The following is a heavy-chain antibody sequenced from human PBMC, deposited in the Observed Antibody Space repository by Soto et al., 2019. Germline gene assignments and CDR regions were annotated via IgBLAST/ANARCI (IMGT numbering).Heavy chain of an antibody. J-gene: IGHJ6*02. CDR2: INNSGST. CDR3: ARDFTDSSGPTLGMGV. D-gene: IGHD6-19*01. V-gene: IGHV4-31*03. Sequence: SETLSLTCTVSGGSISSGGYYWSWIRQHPGKGLEWIGYINNSGSTYYNPSLKSRVTISVDTSKSQISLKLSSVTAADTAVYYCARDFTDSSGPTLGMGVWGQGTTVT. CDR1: GGSISSGGYY.